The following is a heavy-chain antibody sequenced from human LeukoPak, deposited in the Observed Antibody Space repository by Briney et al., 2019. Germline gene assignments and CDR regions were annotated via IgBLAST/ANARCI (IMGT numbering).Heavy chain of an antibody. CDR1: GFTFSDYY. CDR3: ARRSCGGSCYSLVPDYYYYMDV. D-gene: IGHD2-15*01. J-gene: IGHJ6*03. V-gene: IGHV3-11*01. Sequence: GGSLRLSCAASGFTFSDYYMSWIRQAPGKGLEWVSYISSSGSTIYYADSVKGRFTISRDNAKDSLYLQMNSLRAEDTAVYYCARRSCGGSCYSLVPDYYYYMDVWGKGTTVTVSS. CDR2: ISSSGSTI.